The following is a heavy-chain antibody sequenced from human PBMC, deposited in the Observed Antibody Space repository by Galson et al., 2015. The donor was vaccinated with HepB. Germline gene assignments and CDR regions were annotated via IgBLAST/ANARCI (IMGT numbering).Heavy chain of an antibody. CDR2: INPNSGGT. V-gene: IGHV1-2*04. CDR1: GYTFTGYY. D-gene: IGHD6-13*01. J-gene: IGHJ2*01. Sequence: SVKVSCKASGYTFTGYYMHWVRQAPGQGLEWMGRINPNSGGTNYAQKFQGWVTMTRDTSISTAYMELSRLRSDDTAVYYCARGLDIAAAGTLDWHFDLWGRGTLVTVSS. CDR3: ARGLDIAAAGTLDWHFDL.